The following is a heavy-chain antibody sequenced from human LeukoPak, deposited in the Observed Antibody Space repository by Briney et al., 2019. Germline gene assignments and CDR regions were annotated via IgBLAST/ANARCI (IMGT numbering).Heavy chain of an antibody. J-gene: IGHJ5*02. CDR1: GGSIRSHY. V-gene: IGHV4-59*11. Sequence: PSETLSLTCTVSGGSIRSHYWSWVRQPPGKGPEWFGYFYYSGSTNYNPSLKSRVTISVDTSKNQFSLKLTSGTAADTAVYYCARGGRSWYEITRFDPWGQGTLVTVSS. CDR2: FYYSGST. D-gene: IGHD5-12*01. CDR3: ARGGRSWYEITRFDP.